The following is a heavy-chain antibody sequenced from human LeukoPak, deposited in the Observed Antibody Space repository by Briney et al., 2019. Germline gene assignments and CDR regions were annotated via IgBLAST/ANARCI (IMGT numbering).Heavy chain of an antibody. CDR3: AKVGTVMANTEYYFDY. CDR1: GFTFADYA. J-gene: IGHJ4*02. D-gene: IGHD5-18*01. CDR2: ISWDGGYV. V-gene: IGHV3-9*01. Sequence: GGSLRLSCAASGFTFADYAMHWVRQAPGKGLEWVSGISWDGGYVAYADSVKGRFTISRDNAKNSLYLQMNSLRAGDTALYYCAKVGTVMANTEYYFDYWGQGTLVTVSS.